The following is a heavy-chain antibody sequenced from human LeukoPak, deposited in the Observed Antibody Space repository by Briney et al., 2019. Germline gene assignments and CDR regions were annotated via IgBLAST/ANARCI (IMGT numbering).Heavy chain of an antibody. Sequence: APVKVSCKASGYTFTGYYMHWVRQAPGQGLEWMGWINPNSGGTNYAQKFQGRVTMTRDTSISTAYMELSRLRSDGTAVYYCAREGRVDSAVVLFDYWGQGTLVTVSS. CDR2: INPNSGGT. CDR3: AREGRVDSAVVLFDY. D-gene: IGHD5-18*01. CDR1: GYTFTGYY. V-gene: IGHV1-2*02. J-gene: IGHJ4*02.